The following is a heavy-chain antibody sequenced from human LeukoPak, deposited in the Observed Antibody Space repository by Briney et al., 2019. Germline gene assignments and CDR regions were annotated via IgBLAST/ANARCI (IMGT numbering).Heavy chain of an antibody. V-gene: IGHV4-30-4*01. CDR3: ARGSPFPLYYYYGMDV. CDR2: IYYSGST. CDR1: GGSISSGDYY. J-gene: IGHJ6*02. D-gene: IGHD2-21*01. Sequence: SQTLSLTCTVSGGSISSGDYYWSWIRQPPGKGLEWIGYIYYSGSTYYNPSLKSRVTISVDTSKNQFSLKLSSVTAADTAVYYCARGSPFPLYYYYGMDVWGQGTTVTVSS.